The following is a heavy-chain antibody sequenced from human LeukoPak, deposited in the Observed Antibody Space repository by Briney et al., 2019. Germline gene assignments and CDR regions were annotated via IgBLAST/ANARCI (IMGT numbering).Heavy chain of an antibody. D-gene: IGHD6-19*01. CDR1: GGSFSGYY. J-gene: IGHJ4*02. Sequence: SETLSLTCAVYGGSFSGYYWSWIRQPPGKGLEWIGEINHSGSTNYNPSLKSRVTISVDTSKNQFSLKLSSVTAADTAVYYCARTPGIAVAGTKYFDYWCQGTLVTVSS. V-gene: IGHV4-34*01. CDR2: INHSGST. CDR3: ARTPGIAVAGTKYFDY.